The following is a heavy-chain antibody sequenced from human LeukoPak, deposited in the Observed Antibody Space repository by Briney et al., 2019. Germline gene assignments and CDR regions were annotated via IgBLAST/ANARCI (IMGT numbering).Heavy chain of an antibody. D-gene: IGHD2-2*01. J-gene: IGHJ6*03. CDR3: ARGQYCSSTSCKYYYYYMDV. CDR2: IYSGGST. Sequence: GGSLRLSCAASGFTVSSNYMSWVRQAPGKGLEWVSVIYSGGSTYYADSVKGRFTISRDNSKDTLYLQMNSLRAEDTAVYYCARGQYCSSTSCKYYYYYMDVWGKGTTVTVSS. CDR1: GFTVSSNY. V-gene: IGHV3-66*01.